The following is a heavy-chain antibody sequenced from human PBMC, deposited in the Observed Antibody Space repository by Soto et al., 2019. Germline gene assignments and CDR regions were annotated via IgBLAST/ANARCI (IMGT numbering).Heavy chain of an antibody. V-gene: IGHV3-48*02. J-gene: IGHJ4*02. CDR2: IWSASNI. CDR3: VRDYSFGFDY. CDR1: GFTFSSYS. D-gene: IGHD6-13*01. Sequence: GGSLRLSCAASGFTFSSYSVNWARQAPGKGLEWVSNIWSASNINYADSVKGRFTVSRDNAKNSMSLQMNGLRDEDTAVYYCVRDYSFGFDYWGQGILVTVSS.